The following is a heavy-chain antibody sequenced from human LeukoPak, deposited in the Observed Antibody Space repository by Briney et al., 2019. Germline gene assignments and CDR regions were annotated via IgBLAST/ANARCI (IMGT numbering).Heavy chain of an antibody. D-gene: IGHD5-18*01. V-gene: IGHV4-34*01. CDR3: APRGDIEHSYVYGKLFDP. J-gene: IGHJ5*02. CDR1: GGSFSAYY. Sequence: SETLSLTCAVYGGSFSAYYWTWIRQPPGQGLEWIGEINHSGSSNYNSSLRSRVTISVDTSYKQFPLWLSSVTAADTAVYYCAPRGDIEHSYVYGKLFDPGGQGTRVTVS. CDR2: INHSGSS.